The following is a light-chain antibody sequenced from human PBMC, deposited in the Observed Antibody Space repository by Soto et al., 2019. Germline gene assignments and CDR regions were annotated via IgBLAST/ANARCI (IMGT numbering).Light chain of an antibody. CDR1: QSISSY. J-gene: IGKJ4*01. V-gene: IGKV1-39*01. CDR3: QQSYSTPVT. CDR2: AAS. Sequence: DIQMTQSPSSLSASVGDRVTITCRASQSISSYLNWYQQKPGKAPKLLIYAASSLQSGVPSRFSGSGSGTDFTLTISSLQPEDFATYYCQQSYSTPVTFAGGIKVDIK.